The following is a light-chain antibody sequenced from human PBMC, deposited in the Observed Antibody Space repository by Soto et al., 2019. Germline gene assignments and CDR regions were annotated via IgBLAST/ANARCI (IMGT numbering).Light chain of an antibody. V-gene: IGKV3-11*01. CDR2: DAS. J-gene: IGKJ4*01. CDR3: QQRGGWPLT. Sequence: EIVLTQSPATLSWSPGERAALSCRASQGVGRFLAWYQQKPGQAPRLLIYDASNRATGIPARFSGSGSETDFTRAIDNLEPEDFAVYYCQQRGGWPLTFGGGTKVEIK. CDR1: QGVGRF.